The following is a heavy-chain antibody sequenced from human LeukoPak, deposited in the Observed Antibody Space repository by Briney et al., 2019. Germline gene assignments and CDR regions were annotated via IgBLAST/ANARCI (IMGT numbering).Heavy chain of an antibody. CDR1: GFTLSSYG. V-gene: IGHV3-7*04. D-gene: IGHD4-17*01. Sequence: GRSLRLSCAASGFTLSSYGMHWVRQAPGKGLEWVANIKQDGSEKYYVDSVKGRFTISRDNAKNSLYLQMNSLRAEDTAVYYCARGDPVDYWGQGTLVTVSS. J-gene: IGHJ4*02. CDR2: IKQDGSEK. CDR3: ARGDPVDY.